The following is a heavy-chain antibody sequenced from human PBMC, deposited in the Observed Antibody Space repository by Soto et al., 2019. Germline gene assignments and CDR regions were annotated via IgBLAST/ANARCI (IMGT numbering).Heavy chain of an antibody. V-gene: IGHV1-2*04. CDR1: GYTFTGYY. J-gene: IGHJ6*03. CDR2: INPNSGGT. CDR3: ARDRGGIAAARRLNYYYMDV. D-gene: IGHD6-13*01. Sequence: GASVKVSCKASGYTFTGYYMHWVRQAPGQGLEWMGWINPNSGGTNYAQKFQGWVTMTRDTAISTAYMELRRLRSDDPAVYYCARDRGGIAAARRLNYYYMDVWGKGTTVTVSS.